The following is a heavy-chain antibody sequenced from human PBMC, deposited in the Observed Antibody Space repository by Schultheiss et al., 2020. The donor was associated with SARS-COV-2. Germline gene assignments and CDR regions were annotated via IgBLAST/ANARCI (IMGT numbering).Heavy chain of an antibody. Sequence: GESLKISCAASGLTFSDRTMDWVRQAPGKGLEWVGRSTKKVNSYTTEYAASVQDRFTILREDSKKSLFLQMNSLKTEDTAVYYCTRPWYDSSGYQGWGQGTLVTVSS. CDR1: GLTFSDRT. CDR3: TRPWYDSSGYQG. V-gene: IGHV3-72*01. J-gene: IGHJ4*02. D-gene: IGHD3-22*01. CDR2: STKKVNSYTT.